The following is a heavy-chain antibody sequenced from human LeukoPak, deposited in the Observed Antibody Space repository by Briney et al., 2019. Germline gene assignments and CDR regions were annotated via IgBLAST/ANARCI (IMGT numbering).Heavy chain of an antibody. CDR2: ITSSGEST. CDR3: ASRSGYSYGHFDY. CDR1: GFTFSNYA. V-gene: IGHV3-23*01. J-gene: IGHJ4*02. D-gene: IGHD5-18*01. Sequence: PGGSLGLSCAASGFTFSNYAMSWVRQAPGKGLEWVAAITSSGESTNYADSVKGRFTISRDNSKNTLYLQMNSLRAEDTAVYYCASRSGYSYGHFDYWGQGTLVTVSS.